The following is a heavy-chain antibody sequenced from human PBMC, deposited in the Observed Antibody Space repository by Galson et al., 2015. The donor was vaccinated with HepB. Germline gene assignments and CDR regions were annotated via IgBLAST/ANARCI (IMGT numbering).Heavy chain of an antibody. CDR1: GFIFSGSA. V-gene: IGHV3-73*01. CDR2: IRSKANSYAT. J-gene: IGHJ5*02. D-gene: IGHD5-12*01. CDR3: TRGFRVATYWFDP. Sequence: SLRLSCAASGFIFSGSAMHWVRQASGKGLEWVGRIRSKANSYATAYAASVKGRFTISRDDSRNTAYLQMNSLKTEDTAAYYCTRGFRVATYWFDPWGQGTLVTVSS.